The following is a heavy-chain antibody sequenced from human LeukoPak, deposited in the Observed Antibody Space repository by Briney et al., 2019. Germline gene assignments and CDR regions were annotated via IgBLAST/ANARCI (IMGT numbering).Heavy chain of an antibody. J-gene: IGHJ4*02. CDR3: ARDREGGYGYDY. V-gene: IGHV4-59*01. Sequence: PSETLSLTCTVSGGSISSYYWSWIRQPPGKGLEWIGYIYYSGSTNYNPSLKSRVTISVDTSKNQFSLKLSSVTAADTAVYYCARDREGGYGYDYWGQGTLVTVSS. CDR2: IYYSGST. CDR1: GGSISSYY. D-gene: IGHD5-12*01.